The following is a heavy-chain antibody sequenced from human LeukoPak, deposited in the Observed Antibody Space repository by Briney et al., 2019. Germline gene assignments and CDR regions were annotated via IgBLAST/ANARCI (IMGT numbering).Heavy chain of an antibody. J-gene: IGHJ4*02. CDR1: GFTFSSSW. CDR2: IHQDGSDE. V-gene: IGHV3-7*01. Sequence: GGSLRLSCAASGFTFSSSWMSWVRQAPGKGLEWVANIHQDGSDEYYVDSVKGRFTISRDNAKNSLYLQMNSLRAEDTAVYYCAREGIWGQGTLVTVSS. CDR3: AREGI.